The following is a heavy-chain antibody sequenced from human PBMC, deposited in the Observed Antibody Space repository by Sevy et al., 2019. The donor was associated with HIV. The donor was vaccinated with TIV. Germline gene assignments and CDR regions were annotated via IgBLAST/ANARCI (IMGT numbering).Heavy chain of an antibody. CDR3: AKDMVDCSGGTCYSGAVSPFES. V-gene: IGHV3-30*18. J-gene: IGHJ4*02. CDR1: GFIFNNYD. Sequence: GGSLRLSCAASGFIFNNYDMYRIRQAPGKGLEWVATVSYDGADKDYADIVKGRFTISRDSSRSMLYLQMSSLRPEDTGVYFCAKDMVDCSGGTCYSGAVSPFESWGQGTLVTVSS. D-gene: IGHD2-15*01. CDR2: VSYDGADK.